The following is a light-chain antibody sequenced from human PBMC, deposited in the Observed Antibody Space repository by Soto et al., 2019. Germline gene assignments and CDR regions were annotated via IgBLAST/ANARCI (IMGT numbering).Light chain of an antibody. V-gene: IGLV2-14*01. J-gene: IGLJ1*01. CDR1: SSDVGFYTH. CDR2: GVS. Sequence: QSVLTQPASVSGSPGQSITVSCTGTSSDVGFYTHVAWYQQHPGKAPKLMIYGVSSRPSGVSNRFSGSKSGNTASLTISGLQAEDEADYYCISYTGRSTSYVFGSGTKVTVL. CDR3: ISYTGRSTSYV.